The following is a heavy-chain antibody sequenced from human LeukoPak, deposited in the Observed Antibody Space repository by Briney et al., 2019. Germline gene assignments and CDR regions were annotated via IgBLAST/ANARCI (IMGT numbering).Heavy chain of an antibody. CDR1: GFTVFNNY. CDR2: IHSGGST. D-gene: IGHD4-11*01. J-gene: IGHJ6*02. CDR3: VPRSNCMDV. V-gene: IGHV3-66*01. Sequence: GGSLRLSCAVSGFTVFNNYMSWVRQAPGKGLEWVSVIHSGGSTYYADSVKGRFTTSRDKSKNTLYLQMYSLRAEDTAVYYCVPRSNCMDVWGQGTTVTVSS.